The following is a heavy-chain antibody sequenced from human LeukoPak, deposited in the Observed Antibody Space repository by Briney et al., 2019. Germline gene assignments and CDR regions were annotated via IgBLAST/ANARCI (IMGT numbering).Heavy chain of an antibody. V-gene: IGHV3-49*04. D-gene: IGHD5-12*01. J-gene: IGHJ3*02. CDR1: GLMVDDYA. CDR2: IRSKAYGGTT. CDR3: TRGGPVDVRPTNAFDI. Sequence: GGSLRLSCTASGLMVDDYAMSWVRQAPGKGREWVGFIRSKAYGGTTEYAASAKGRFTISRDDSKSIAYLQMNSLKSEDTAVYYCTRGGPVDVRPTNAFDIWGQGTMVTVSS.